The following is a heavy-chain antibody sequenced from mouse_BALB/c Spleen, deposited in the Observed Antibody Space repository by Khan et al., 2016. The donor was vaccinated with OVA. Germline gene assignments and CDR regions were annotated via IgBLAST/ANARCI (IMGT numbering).Heavy chain of an antibody. J-gene: IGHJ2*01. V-gene: IGHV3-2*02. CDR1: GYSITSGYG. CDR2: ISYSGST. CDR3: ARTARIKY. D-gene: IGHD1-2*01. Sequence: EVQLQESGPGLVKPSQSLSLTCTVTGYSITSGYGWNWIRQFPGNKLEWMVYISYSGSTNYNPSLKSRISITRDTSKNQFFLQLNSVTTEDTATSNCARTARIKYWGQGTTLTVSS.